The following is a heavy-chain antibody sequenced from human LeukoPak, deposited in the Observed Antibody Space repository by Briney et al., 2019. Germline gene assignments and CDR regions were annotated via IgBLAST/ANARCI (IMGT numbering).Heavy chain of an antibody. D-gene: IGHD3-10*01. J-gene: IGHJ6*03. CDR1: GGSFSGYY. Sequence: SETLSLTCAVYGGSFSGYYCSWIRQPPGKGLEWIGEINHSGSTNYSPSLKSRVTISVDTSKNQFSLKLSSLTAADTAVYYCATSPMWFGELFGSYYMDVWGKGTTVTISS. CDR2: INHSGST. V-gene: IGHV4-34*01. CDR3: ATSPMWFGELFGSYYMDV.